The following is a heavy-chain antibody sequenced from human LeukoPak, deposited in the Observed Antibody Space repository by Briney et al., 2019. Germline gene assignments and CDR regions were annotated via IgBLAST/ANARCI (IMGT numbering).Heavy chain of an antibody. V-gene: IGHV1-2*02. CDR3: AREGVVGASDY. Sequence: SVKVSCKASGYTFTGYYMHWVRQAPGQGLEWMGWINPTSGGTNYAQKFQGRVTMTRDTSISTAYMELSRLRSDDTAVYYCAREGVVGASDYWGQGTLVTVSS. D-gene: IGHD1-26*01. J-gene: IGHJ4*02. CDR2: INPTSGGT. CDR1: GYTFTGYY.